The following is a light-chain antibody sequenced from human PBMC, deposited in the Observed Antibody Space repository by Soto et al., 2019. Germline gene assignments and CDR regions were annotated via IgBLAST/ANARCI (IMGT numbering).Light chain of an antibody. CDR1: QSISGTY. J-gene: IGKJ3*01. V-gene: IGKV3-20*01. Sequence: EFVLTQSPGTLSLSPGERATLSCRARQSISGTYVAWYQKKPGQAPRLLLYGASSRATGIPDRFSGSGYGTDFTLTISRLEPGDSAVYYCQQYGSSSLAFGPGTKVEIK. CDR3: QQYGSSSLA. CDR2: GAS.